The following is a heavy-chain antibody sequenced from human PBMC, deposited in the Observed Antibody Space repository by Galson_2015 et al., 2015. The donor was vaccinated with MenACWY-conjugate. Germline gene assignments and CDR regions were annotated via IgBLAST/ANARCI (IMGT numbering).Heavy chain of an antibody. CDR2: ISSSSSYI. J-gene: IGHJ5*01. CDR3: AKTPYGESNRDTWVDS. Sequence: SLRLSCAASGFTFSSYSMNWVRQAPGKGLEWVSSISSSSSYIYYADSVKGRFTISRDNAKNSLYLQMNSLRAEDTAVYYCAKTPYGESNRDTWVDSWGQGMLVTVSS. CDR1: GFTFSSYS. D-gene: IGHD4/OR15-4a*01. V-gene: IGHV3-21*04.